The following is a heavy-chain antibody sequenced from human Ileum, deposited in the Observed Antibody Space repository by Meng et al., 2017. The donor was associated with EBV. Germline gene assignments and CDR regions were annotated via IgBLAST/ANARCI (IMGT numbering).Heavy chain of an antibody. Sequence: LHLTGSGPGLVKPSETLSLTCTVSGGSIRKYYWAWIRQPPGEGPEWIGTIDYTGLTYYSPSLKSRVTISVDSSETQFFLKLTSVTAADTAVYYCARDEYNISWYKYWGQGTLVTVSS. CDR2: IDYTGLT. J-gene: IGHJ4*02. V-gene: IGHV4-39*02. CDR3: ARDEYNISWYKY. CDR1: GGSIRKYY. D-gene: IGHD6-13*01.